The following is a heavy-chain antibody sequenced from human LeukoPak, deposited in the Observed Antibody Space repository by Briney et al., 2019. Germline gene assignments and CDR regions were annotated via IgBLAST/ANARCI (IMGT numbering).Heavy chain of an antibody. CDR2: IYTSGST. V-gene: IGHV4-4*07. Sequence: SETLSLTCTVSGGSISSYYWSWIRQPAGKGLEWIGRIYTSGSTNYNPSLKSRVTMSVDTSKNQFSLKLTSVTAADTAIYYCARDVSSMFPNWFDPWGQGILVIVSS. D-gene: IGHD6-6*01. J-gene: IGHJ5*02. CDR3: ARDVSSMFPNWFDP. CDR1: GGSISSYY.